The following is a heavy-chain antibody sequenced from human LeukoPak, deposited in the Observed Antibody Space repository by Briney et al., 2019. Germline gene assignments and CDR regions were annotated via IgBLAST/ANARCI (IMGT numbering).Heavy chain of an antibody. CDR2: INHSGST. CDR1: GGSFSDYY. Sequence: SETLSLTCAVYGGSFSDYYWSWIRQPPGKGLEWIGEINHSGSTNYNPSLKSRVTISLDTSKNQFSLKLTSVTAADTAVYYCASEQGSSWRNLDYWGQGTLVTVSS. V-gene: IGHV4-34*01. D-gene: IGHD5-18*01. CDR3: ASEQGSSWRNLDY. J-gene: IGHJ4*02.